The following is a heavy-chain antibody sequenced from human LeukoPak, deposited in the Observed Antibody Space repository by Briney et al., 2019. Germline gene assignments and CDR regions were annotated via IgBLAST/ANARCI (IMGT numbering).Heavy chain of an antibody. J-gene: IGHJ4*02. CDR1: GFTFSSYW. V-gene: IGHV3-20*04. CDR3: ARAGMSSSWSAVGY. D-gene: IGHD6-13*01. CDR2: INWNGGST. Sequence: GGSLRLSCAASGFTFSSYWMHWVRQAPGKGLEWVSGINWNGGSTGYADSVKGRFTISRDNAKNSLYLQMNSLRAEDTALYYCARAGMSSSWSAVGYWGQGTLVTVSS.